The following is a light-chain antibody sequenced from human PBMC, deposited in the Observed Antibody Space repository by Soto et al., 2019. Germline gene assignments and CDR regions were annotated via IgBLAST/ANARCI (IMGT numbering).Light chain of an antibody. CDR1: IRDVGAYNL. J-gene: IGLJ2*01. V-gene: IGLV2-14*01. Sequence: QSALTQPASVSRSPGQSLTISCAGTIRDVGAYNLVSWYQQYPGRAPQLILYEVRNRPSGISFRFSGFKSGNTASLTISGLQAEDEADYYCSSFTSKSTLIFGGGTKVTVL. CDR3: SSFTSKSTLI. CDR2: EVR.